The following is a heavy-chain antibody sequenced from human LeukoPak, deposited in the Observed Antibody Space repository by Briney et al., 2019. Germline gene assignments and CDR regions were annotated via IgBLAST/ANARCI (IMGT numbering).Heavy chain of an antibody. CDR1: GFMFSSYA. CDR3: AKVRSYYDSSGYQYYFDY. Sequence: GGSLRLSCAASGFMFSSYAMSWVRQAPGKGLEWVSAISGSGGSTYYADSVKGRFTISRDNSKNTLYLQMNSLRAEDTAVYYCAKVRSYYDSSGYQYYFDYWGQGTLVTVSS. V-gene: IGHV3-23*01. CDR2: ISGSGGST. J-gene: IGHJ4*02. D-gene: IGHD3-22*01.